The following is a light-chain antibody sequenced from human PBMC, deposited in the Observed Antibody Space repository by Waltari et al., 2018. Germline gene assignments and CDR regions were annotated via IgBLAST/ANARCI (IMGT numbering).Light chain of an antibody. CDR1: SSDIGVYNH. J-gene: IGLJ2*01. CDR2: DVA. V-gene: IGLV2-14*03. Sequence: QSALTQTASVSGSPGQSITISCTGTSSDIGVYNHVSWYQQHPGKAPKLILYDVAYRPSGVYDRFSGSKSGNTASLTISGLQAEDEADYYCNSYTVSSAVIFGGGTRLTVL. CDR3: NSYTVSSAVI.